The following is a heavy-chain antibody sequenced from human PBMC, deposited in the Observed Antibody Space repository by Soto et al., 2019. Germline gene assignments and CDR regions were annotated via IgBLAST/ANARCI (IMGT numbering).Heavy chain of an antibody. J-gene: IGHJ5*02. CDR2: INAGTGNT. CDR3: ARDALYFDESNWFDP. V-gene: IGHV1-3*01. D-gene: IGHD3-9*01. Sequence: QAQLVQSGAEVKKPGASVKVSCKASGYSFTAFPLHWVRQAPGQRLEWLGWINAGTGNTRYSQKFLGRVTISRDTSASVTYLEVSSLTSEDTAVYYCARDALYFDESNWFDPWGQGTLVSVSS. CDR1: GYSFTAFP.